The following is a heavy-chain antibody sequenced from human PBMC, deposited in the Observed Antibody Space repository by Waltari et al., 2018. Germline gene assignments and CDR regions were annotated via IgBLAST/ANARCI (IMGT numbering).Heavy chain of an antibody. J-gene: IGHJ6*02. CDR1: GYSISSGYY. CDR2: IYHSGST. D-gene: IGHD3-16*02. Sequence: QVQLQESGPGLVKPSETLSLTCAVSGYSISSGYYWGWIRQPPGKGLEWIGSIYHSGSTYYNPSLKSRVTISVDTSKNQFSRKLSSVTAADTAVYYCARSGDGDYIWGSYRQSGMDVWGQGTTVTVSS. V-gene: IGHV4-38-2*01. CDR3: ARSGDGDYIWGSYRQSGMDV.